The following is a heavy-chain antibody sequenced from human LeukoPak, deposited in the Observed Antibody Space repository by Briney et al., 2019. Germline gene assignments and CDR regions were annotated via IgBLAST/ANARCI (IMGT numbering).Heavy chain of an antibody. CDR2: ISAYNGNT. V-gene: IGHV1-18*01. D-gene: IGHD3-3*01. Sequence: ASVKVSCKASGYTFTSYGISWVRQAPGQGLEWMGWISAYNGNTNYAQKLQGRVTMTTDTSTSTAYMELRSLRSDDTAVYYCARDRAYHYDFWSGYSRHFDYWGQGTLVTVSS. CDR3: ARDRAYHYDFWSGYSRHFDY. CDR1: GYTFTSYG. J-gene: IGHJ4*02.